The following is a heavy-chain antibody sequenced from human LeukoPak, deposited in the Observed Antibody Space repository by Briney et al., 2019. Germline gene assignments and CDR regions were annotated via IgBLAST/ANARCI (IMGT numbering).Heavy chain of an antibody. CDR1: GGSISSYY. V-gene: IGHV4-4*07. Sequence: SETLSLTCTVSGGSISSYYRSWIRQPAGKGLEWIGRIYTSGSTNYNPSLKSRVTMSVDTSKNQFSLKLSSVTAADTAVYYCARDSSGWYYNWFDPWGQGTLVTVSS. CDR3: ARDSSGWYYNWFDP. CDR2: IYTSGST. J-gene: IGHJ5*02. D-gene: IGHD6-19*01.